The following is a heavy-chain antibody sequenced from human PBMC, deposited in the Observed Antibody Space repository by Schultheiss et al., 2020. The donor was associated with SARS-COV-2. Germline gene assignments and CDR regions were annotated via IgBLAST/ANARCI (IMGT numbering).Heavy chain of an antibody. J-gene: IGHJ6*03. Sequence: GESLKISCAASGFTFSDYYMSWIRQAPGKGLEWVAVISLDGSRKHYADSVKGRFTISRDNSKNTLYLQMNSLRAEDTAVYYCARDGSSWSTGYFYMDVWGKGTTVTVSS. CDR3: ARDGSSWSTGYFYMDV. D-gene: IGHD6-13*01. V-gene: IGHV3-30*03. CDR1: GFTFSDYY. CDR2: ISLDGSRK.